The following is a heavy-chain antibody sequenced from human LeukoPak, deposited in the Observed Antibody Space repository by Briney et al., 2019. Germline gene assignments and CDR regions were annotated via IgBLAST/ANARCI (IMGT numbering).Heavy chain of an antibody. CDR3: AKAGSSWYLDY. D-gene: IGHD6-13*01. CDR1: GLTFNSYA. CDR2: ISGSGGDT. Sequence: GGSLRLSCAASGLTFNSYAMSWVRQAPGKGLEWVSAISGSGGDTYYADSVKGRFTIPRDNPKNTLYLQMNSLRAEDTAVYYCAKAGSSWYLDYWGQGTLVTVSS. J-gene: IGHJ4*02. V-gene: IGHV3-23*01.